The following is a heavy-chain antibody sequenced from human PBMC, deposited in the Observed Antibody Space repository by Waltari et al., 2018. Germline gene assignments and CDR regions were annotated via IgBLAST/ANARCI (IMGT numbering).Heavy chain of an antibody. CDR3: ARDFYDSSGYYYNYYYYGMDV. CDR1: GYSISSGYY. Sequence: QVQLQESGPGLVKPSETLSLTCAVSGYSISSGYYWGWIRQPPGKGLGWIGSIYHSGSTYYNPSLKSRVTISVDTSKNQFSLKLSSVTAADTAVYYCARDFYDSSGYYYNYYYYGMDVWGQGTTVTVSS. J-gene: IGHJ6*02. CDR2: IYHSGST. D-gene: IGHD3-22*01. V-gene: IGHV4-38-2*02.